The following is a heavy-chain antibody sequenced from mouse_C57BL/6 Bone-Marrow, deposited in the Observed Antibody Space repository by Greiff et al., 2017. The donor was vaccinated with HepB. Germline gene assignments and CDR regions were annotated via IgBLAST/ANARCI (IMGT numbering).Heavy chain of an antibody. D-gene: IGHD1-1*01. CDR3: ARKGDYYGSSYWYFDV. CDR2: ISNLAYSI. J-gene: IGHJ1*03. Sequence: VQLQQSGGGLVQPGGSLKLSCAASGFTFSDYGMPWVRQAPRKGPEWVAFISNLAYSIYYADTVTGRFTISRENAKNTLYLEMSSLRSEDTAMYYCARKGDYYGSSYWYFDVWGTGTTVTVSS. V-gene: IGHV5-15*01. CDR1: GFTFSDYG.